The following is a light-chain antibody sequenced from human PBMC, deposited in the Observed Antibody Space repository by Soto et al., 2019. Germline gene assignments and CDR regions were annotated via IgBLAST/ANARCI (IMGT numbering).Light chain of an antibody. CDR1: SSNIGSNY. V-gene: IGLV1-47*01. J-gene: IGLJ3*02. CDR3: AAWDDSLSGWV. Sequence: QAVVTQAPSASGTLGQRVTISCSGSSSNIGSNYVYWYQQLPGTAPKLLIHRNNQRPSGVPDRFSGSKSGTSASLAVSWLRSEDEADYYCAAWDDSLSGWVFGGGTQLTVL. CDR2: RNN.